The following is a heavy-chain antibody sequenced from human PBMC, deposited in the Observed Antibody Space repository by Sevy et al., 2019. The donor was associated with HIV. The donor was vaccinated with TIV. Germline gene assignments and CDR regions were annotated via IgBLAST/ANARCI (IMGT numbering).Heavy chain of an antibody. CDR1: GFTFSSYS. D-gene: IGHD6-6*01. CDR3: ARDQGSNIGAPLLPFDY. Sequence: GGSLRLSCAASGFTFSSYSMNWVRQAPGKGLEWVSYISSSSSTIYYADSVKGRFTISRDNAKNSLYLQMNSLRDEDTAVYYCARDQGSNIGAPLLPFDYWGQGTLVTVSS. CDR2: ISSSSSTI. J-gene: IGHJ4*02. V-gene: IGHV3-48*02.